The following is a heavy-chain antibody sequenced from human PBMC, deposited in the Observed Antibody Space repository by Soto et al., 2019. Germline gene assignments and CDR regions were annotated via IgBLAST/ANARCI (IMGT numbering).Heavy chain of an antibody. CDR3: ARWVGASNWFDP. J-gene: IGHJ5*02. V-gene: IGHV1-2*04. D-gene: IGHD1-26*01. Sequence: XSVQVGSTPSGCTFTGYHLHWVRQAPGQGLEWMGWINTNSGDTLYGQKFQGWVTMTRDTSINTAYMELSRLRSDDTAVYYCARWVGASNWFDPWGQRTLVTVSS. CDR1: GCTFTGYH. CDR2: INTNSGDT.